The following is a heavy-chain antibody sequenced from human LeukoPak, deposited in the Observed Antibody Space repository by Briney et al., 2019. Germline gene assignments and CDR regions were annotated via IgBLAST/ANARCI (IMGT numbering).Heavy chain of an antibody. CDR2: IIPIFGTA. J-gene: IGHJ3*02. Sequence: GASVKVSCKASGGTFSSYAISWVRQAPGQGLEWMGGIIPIFGTANYAQKFQGRVTITADESTSTAYMELSSLRSEDTAVYYCAVVAATRAPYDAFDIWGQGTMVTVSS. V-gene: IGHV1-69*13. D-gene: IGHD2-15*01. CDR1: GGTFSSYA. CDR3: AVVAATRAPYDAFDI.